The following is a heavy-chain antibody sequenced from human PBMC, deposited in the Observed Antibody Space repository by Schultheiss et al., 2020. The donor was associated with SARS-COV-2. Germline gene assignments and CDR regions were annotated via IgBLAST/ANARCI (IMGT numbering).Heavy chain of an antibody. CDR2: ISAYNGNT. D-gene: IGHD1-1*01. CDR1: GYTFTSYG. Sequence: ASVKVSCKASGYTFTSYGISWVRQAPGQGLEWMGWISAYNGNTNYAQKLQGRVTMTTDTSTSTAYMELRSLRSDDTAVYYCARHPPRYNWNDEWFDPWGQGTLVTVSS. V-gene: IGHV1-18*01. J-gene: IGHJ5*02. CDR3: ARHPPRYNWNDEWFDP.